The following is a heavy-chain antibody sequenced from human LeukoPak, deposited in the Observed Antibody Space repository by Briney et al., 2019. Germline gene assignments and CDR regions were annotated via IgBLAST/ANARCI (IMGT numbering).Heavy chain of an antibody. J-gene: IGHJ6*03. CDR2: ISGSGGST. V-gene: IGHV3-23*01. Sequence: GGSLRLSCAASGFTFSSYAMSWVRQAPGKGLEWVSAISGSGGSTYYADSVKGRFTISRDNSKNTLYLQMNSLRAEDTAVYYCARDKGSYYYDSKGHYYLDVWGKGTTVTVSS. CDR3: ARDKGSYYYDSKGHYYLDV. D-gene: IGHD3-22*01. CDR1: GFTFSSYA.